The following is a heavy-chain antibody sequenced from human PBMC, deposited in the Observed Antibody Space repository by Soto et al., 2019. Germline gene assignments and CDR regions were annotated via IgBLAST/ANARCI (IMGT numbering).Heavy chain of an antibody. Sequence: SETLSLTCTVSGGSISANYWSWIRQSPGKGLEWIGYVYYSGSTVYNPSLRSRVSISADTSKNQFSLRLSSVTAADTAVYYCARDDQSCHYGTCSWHFNYWGQGALVTVSS. D-gene: IGHD2-15*01. CDR3: ARDDQSCHYGTCSWHFNY. J-gene: IGHJ4*02. CDR1: GGSISANY. V-gene: IGHV4-59*01. CDR2: VYYSGST.